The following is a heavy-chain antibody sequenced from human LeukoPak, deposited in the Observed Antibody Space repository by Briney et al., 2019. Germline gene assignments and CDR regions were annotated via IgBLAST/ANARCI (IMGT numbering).Heavy chain of an antibody. V-gene: IGHV4-34*01. D-gene: IGHD2-2*01. CDR3: ARLGGYCSSTSCHLKYYYMDV. Sequence: SETLSLTCAVYGGSFSGYYWSWIRQPPGKGLEWIGEINHSGSTNYNPSLKSRVTISVDTSKNQFSLKLSSVTAADTAVYYCARLGGYCSSTSCHLKYYYMDVWGKGTTVTISS. CDR1: GGSFSGYY. J-gene: IGHJ6*03. CDR2: INHSGST.